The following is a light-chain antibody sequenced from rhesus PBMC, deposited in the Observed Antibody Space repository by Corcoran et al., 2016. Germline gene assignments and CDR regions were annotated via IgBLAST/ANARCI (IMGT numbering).Light chain of an antibody. CDR2: AAS. Sequence: DIQMTQSPSALSASVGDRVTISCRASQNIYSNLAWYQQKPGKAPKLLINAASSLQTGIPSRCSGSGSGTDFTLTLSSLQPEDSAAYYCQHYYDNPLTFGGGTKVEIK. V-gene: IGKV1S12*01. CDR3: QHYYDNPLT. J-gene: IGKJ4*01. CDR1: QNIYSN.